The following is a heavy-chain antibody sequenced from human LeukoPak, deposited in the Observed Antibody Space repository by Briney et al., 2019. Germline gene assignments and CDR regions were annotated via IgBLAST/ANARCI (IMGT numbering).Heavy chain of an antibody. CDR3: VRRGGSDGWGAFDI. Sequence: GGSLRLSCAASEFTFSNYVMNWVRQAPGKGLEWVSSIRQSGDITYYADSVKGRFTISRDNSKNTLSLQMNSLSREDTAIYYCVRRGGSDGWGAFDIWGQGTVVTVSS. D-gene: IGHD5-24*01. CDR2: IRQSGDIT. V-gene: IGHV3-23*01. CDR1: EFTFSNYV. J-gene: IGHJ3*02.